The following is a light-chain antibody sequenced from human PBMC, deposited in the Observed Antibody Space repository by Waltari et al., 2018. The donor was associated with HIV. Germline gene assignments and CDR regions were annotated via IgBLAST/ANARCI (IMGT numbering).Light chain of an antibody. CDR2: QDN. CDR3: QAWDSNTAV. V-gene: IGLV3-1*01. Sequence: SFELTQPPSVSVSPGQTASITCSGVNFAATYACWYQQKPGQSPLLVIYQDNKRPSGIPERFSGSNSGNTATLTISGAQAMDEADYYCQAWDSNTAVFGGGTKLTVL. J-gene: IGLJ2*01. CDR1: NFAATY.